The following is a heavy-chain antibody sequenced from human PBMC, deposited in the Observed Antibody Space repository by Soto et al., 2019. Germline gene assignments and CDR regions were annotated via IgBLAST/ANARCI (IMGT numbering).Heavy chain of an antibody. CDR1: GGTFSSYA. CDR2: IIPIFGTA. Sequence: QVQLVQSGAEVKKPGSSVKVSCKASGGTFSSYAISWVRQAPGQGLEWMGGIIPIFGTANYAQKLQGRVTMTTDTTTGNAYMGLRSLGSDGKAVYYCAGPPYSRGPYYFDYWGQGTLVTVSS. V-gene: IGHV1-69*06. CDR3: AGPPYSRGPYYFDY. D-gene: IGHD6-19*01. J-gene: IGHJ4*02.